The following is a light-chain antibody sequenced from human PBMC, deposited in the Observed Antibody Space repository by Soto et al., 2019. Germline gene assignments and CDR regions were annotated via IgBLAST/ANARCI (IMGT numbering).Light chain of an antibody. V-gene: IGKV3-15*01. J-gene: IGKJ1*01. Sequence: EIVMTQSPATLSVSPGEGATLSCRASQSVSSNLAWYQQKPGQAPSLLIYGASTRATGIPARFSGSGSGTEFTRTISSLQSEDFAVYYCQQYNNWPPWTFGQGTKVEIK. CDR2: GAS. CDR3: QQYNNWPPWT. CDR1: QSVSSN.